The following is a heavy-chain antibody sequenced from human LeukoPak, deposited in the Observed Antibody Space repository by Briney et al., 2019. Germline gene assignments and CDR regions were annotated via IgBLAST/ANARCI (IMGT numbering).Heavy chain of an antibody. Sequence: ASVKVSCKASGYTFTGYYMHWVRQAPGQVLDWIGSINPNSGGTNYAQKFQGRVTMTRDTSISTAYMELSRLRSDDTAVYYCARGMDLGFGVVTNYGGYDYWGQGTLVTVSS. CDR3: ARGMDLGFGVVTNYGGYDY. CDR2: INPNSGGT. D-gene: IGHD3-3*01. CDR1: GYTFTGYY. V-gene: IGHV1-2*02. J-gene: IGHJ4*02.